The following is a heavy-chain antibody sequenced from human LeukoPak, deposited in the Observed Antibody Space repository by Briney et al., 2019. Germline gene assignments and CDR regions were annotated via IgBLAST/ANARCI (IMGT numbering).Heavy chain of an antibody. V-gene: IGHV3-48*03. CDR3: ARELWNDLGDY. CDR2: ISSSGSTI. D-gene: IGHD1-1*01. Sequence: GGSLRLSCAASGFTFSSYEMNWVRQAPGKGLEWVSYISSSGSTIYYADSVKGRFTISRDNAKNSLYLQMNSLRAEDMAVYYCARELWNDLGDYWGQGTLVTVSS. J-gene: IGHJ4*02. CDR1: GFTFSSYE.